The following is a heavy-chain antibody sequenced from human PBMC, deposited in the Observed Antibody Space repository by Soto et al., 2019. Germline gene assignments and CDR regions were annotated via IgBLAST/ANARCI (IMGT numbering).Heavy chain of an antibody. D-gene: IGHD3-3*01. CDR3: ARGIYDFWSGYYNDY. CDR1: GGSISGYY. CDR2: IYDGAST. V-gene: IGHV4-59*12. J-gene: IGHJ4*02. Sequence: PSETLSLTCTVSGGSISGYYWCWIRLPPGKGLEWIGFIYDGASTNYNPSLTSRVTISVDTSKNQFSLKLSSVTAADTAVYYCARGIYDFWSGYYNDYWGQGTLVTVSS.